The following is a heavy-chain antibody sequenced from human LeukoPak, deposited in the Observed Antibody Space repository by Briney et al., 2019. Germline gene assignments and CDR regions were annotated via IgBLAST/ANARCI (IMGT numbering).Heavy chain of an antibody. CDR3: ALEYSSSWSLGY. Sequence: SLIYRGGTTYYAVSVKGRFRISRDNSKTTLYLQMNSLRAEDTAVYYCALEYSSSWSLGYWGQGTLVTVSS. V-gene: IGHV3-53*01. J-gene: IGHJ4*02. CDR2: IYRGGTT. D-gene: IGHD6-13*01.